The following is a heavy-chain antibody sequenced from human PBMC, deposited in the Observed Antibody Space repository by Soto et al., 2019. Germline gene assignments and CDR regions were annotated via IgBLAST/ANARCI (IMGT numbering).Heavy chain of an antibody. J-gene: IGHJ4*02. V-gene: IGHV4-34*01. Sequence: SETLSLTCAVYGGSFSGYYWSWIRQPPGKGLEWIGEINHSGSTNYNPSLKSRVTISVDTSKNQFSLKLSSVTAADTAVYYCARVPDDFHFDYWGQGTLVTVSS. CDR3: ARVPDDFHFDY. D-gene: IGHD1-1*01. CDR2: INHSGST. CDR1: GGSFSGYY.